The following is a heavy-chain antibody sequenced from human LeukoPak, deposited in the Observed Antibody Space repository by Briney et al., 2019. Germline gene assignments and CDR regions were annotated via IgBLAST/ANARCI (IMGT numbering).Heavy chain of an antibody. CDR3: ARHAEMSTSFDY. CDR1: GYSFTSYW. V-gene: IGHV5-10-1*04. J-gene: IGHJ4*02. D-gene: IGHD5-24*01. CDR2: IDPSDSYT. Sequence: GESLNTSCQGSGYSFTSYWISWVRQMPGKGLGWMGTIDPSDSYTNYSPSFQGQVSISADKSISTAYLQWSSLKASDTATYYCARHAEMSTSFDYWGQGTLVTVSS.